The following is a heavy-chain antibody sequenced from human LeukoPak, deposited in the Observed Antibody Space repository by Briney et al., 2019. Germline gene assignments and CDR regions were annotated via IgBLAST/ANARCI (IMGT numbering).Heavy chain of an antibody. CDR1: GFTFSSYW. Sequence: GGSLRLSCAASGFTFSSYWMTWVRQAPGKGLEWVASINQDGSEKYYVDSVKGRFTISRDNTKNLVYLQINSLRAEDTAVHYCAREGGSSAWYDAFHIWDQGTMVTVSS. V-gene: IGHV3-7*01. CDR3: AREGGSSAWYDAFHI. CDR2: INQDGSEK. J-gene: IGHJ3*02. D-gene: IGHD6-19*01.